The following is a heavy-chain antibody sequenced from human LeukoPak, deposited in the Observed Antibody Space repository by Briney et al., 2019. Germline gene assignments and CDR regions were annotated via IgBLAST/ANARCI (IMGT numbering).Heavy chain of an antibody. V-gene: IGHV4-34*01. CDR1: GGSFSGYY. Sequence: SETLSLTCAVYGGSFSGYYWSWIRQPPGKGLEWIGGINHSGSTNYNPSLKSRVTISVDTSKNQFSLKLSSVTAADTAVYYCARAPMIVVVTVGGNFDYWGQGTLVTVSS. CDR2: INHSGST. CDR3: ARAPMIVVVTVGGNFDY. J-gene: IGHJ4*02. D-gene: IGHD3-22*01.